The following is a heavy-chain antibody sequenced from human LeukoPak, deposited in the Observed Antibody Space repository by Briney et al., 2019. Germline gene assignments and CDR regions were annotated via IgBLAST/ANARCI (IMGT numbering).Heavy chain of an antibody. Sequence: GGSLRLSCAASGFTFSSYSMNWVRQAPGKGLEWVSSISSSSSYIYYADSVEGRFAISRDNAKNSLYLQMNSLRAEDTAVYYCARDRTEWFGGSSIDYWGQGTLVTVSS. CDR3: ARDRTEWFGGSSIDY. D-gene: IGHD3-10*01. CDR1: GFTFSSYS. J-gene: IGHJ4*02. V-gene: IGHV3-21*01. CDR2: ISSSSSYI.